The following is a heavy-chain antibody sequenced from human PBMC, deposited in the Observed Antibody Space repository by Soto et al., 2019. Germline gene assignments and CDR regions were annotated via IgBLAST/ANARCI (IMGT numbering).Heavy chain of an antibody. Sequence: SVKVSCKASGGTFSSYAISWVRQAPGQGLEWMGGIIPIFGTANYAQKFQGRVTITADESTSTAYMELSSLRSEDTAVYYCARELYSGYDPIRRYNFDYWGQGTLVTVSS. CDR3: ARELYSGYDPIRRYNFDY. CDR2: IIPIFGTA. D-gene: IGHD5-12*01. J-gene: IGHJ4*02. CDR1: GGTFSSYA. V-gene: IGHV1-69*13.